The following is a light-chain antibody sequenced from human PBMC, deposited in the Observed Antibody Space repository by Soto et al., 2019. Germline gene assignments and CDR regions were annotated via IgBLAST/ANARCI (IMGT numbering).Light chain of an antibody. Sequence: EILCTQSEGTVSLSPGERSTHSCMAIQIFSSSALAWYQQRPGQATRLLIFTDSSRATGNQDRFSGSGSGTDFTLTISRLEPEDFAVYYCHRRTNAITFGKGTRLEIK. CDR1: QIFSSSA. CDR2: TDS. CDR3: HRRTNAIT. V-gene: IGKV3D-20*02. J-gene: IGKJ5*01.